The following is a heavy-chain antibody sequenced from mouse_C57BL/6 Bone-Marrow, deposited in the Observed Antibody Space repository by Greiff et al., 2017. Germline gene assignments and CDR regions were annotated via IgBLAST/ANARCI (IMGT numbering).Heavy chain of an antibody. CDR2: IHPNSGST. CDR1: GYTFTSYW. Sequence: QVQLQQPGAELVKPGASVKLSCKTSGYTFTSYWMHWVKQRPGQGLEWIGMIHPNSGSTNYNEKFKSKATLTVDKSSSTAYMQLSSLTSEDSAVYDCSRSWYSFFDYWGKGTTRTVSS. J-gene: IGHJ2*01. V-gene: IGHV1-64*01. CDR3: SRSWYSFFDY. D-gene: IGHD1-1*02.